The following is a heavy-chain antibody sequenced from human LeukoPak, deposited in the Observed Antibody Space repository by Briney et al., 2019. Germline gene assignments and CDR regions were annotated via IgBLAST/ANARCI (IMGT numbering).Heavy chain of an antibody. D-gene: IGHD2/OR15-2a*01. J-gene: IGHJ6*03. V-gene: IGHV1-2*02. CDR2: INPNSGGT. CDR3: ARDLSRFNFYYYLDV. Sequence: GASVKVSCKASGYTFSDYHIHWVRLAPGQGLEWMGWINPNSGGTNYAQKFQGRVTMTRGTSITTAYMELSGLRSDDTAVYFCARDLSRFNFYYYLDVWGKGPTVTVSS. CDR1: GYTFSDYH.